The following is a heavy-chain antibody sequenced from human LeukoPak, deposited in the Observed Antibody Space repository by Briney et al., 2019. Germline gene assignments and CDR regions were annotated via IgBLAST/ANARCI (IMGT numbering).Heavy chain of an antibody. CDR2: IYYSGST. Sequence: PSQTLSLTCTVSGGSISSGGYYWSWIRQHPGKGLEWIGYIYYSGSTYYNPSLKSRFTISVDTSKNQFSLKLSSVTAADTAVYYCARDTVTTMGTFDYWGQGTLVTVSS. D-gene: IGHD4-17*01. J-gene: IGHJ4*02. CDR3: ARDTVTTMGTFDY. CDR1: GGSISSGGYY. V-gene: IGHV4-31*03.